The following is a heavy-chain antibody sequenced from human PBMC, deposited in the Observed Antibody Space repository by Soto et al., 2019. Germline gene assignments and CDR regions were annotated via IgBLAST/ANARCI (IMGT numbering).Heavy chain of an antibody. J-gene: IGHJ4*02. CDR2: ISSSSSYI. V-gene: IGHV3-21*01. CDR1: GFTFSSYS. Sequence: PGGSLRLSCAASGFTFSSYSMNWVRQAPGKGLEWVSSISSSSSYIYYADSVKGRFTISRDNAKNSLYLQMNSLRAEDTAVYYCARDRPYYYYDSSGYPDYWGQGTLVTVSS. CDR3: ARDRPYYYYDSSGYPDY. D-gene: IGHD3-22*01.